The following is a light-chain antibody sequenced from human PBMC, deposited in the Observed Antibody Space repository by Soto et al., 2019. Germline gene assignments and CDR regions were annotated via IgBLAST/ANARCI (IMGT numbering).Light chain of an antibody. CDR1: SSNIGINY. J-gene: IGLJ7*01. V-gene: IGLV1-51*01. CDR3: GTWDSSLSAAV. Sequence: QSVLTQPPSVSAAPGQMVTISCSGSSSNIGINYVSWYQQLPGTGPKLLIYDNNKRPSGIPDRFSGSKSGTSATLGITGLQTGDEADYYCGTWDSSLSAAVFGGGTQLTVL. CDR2: DNN.